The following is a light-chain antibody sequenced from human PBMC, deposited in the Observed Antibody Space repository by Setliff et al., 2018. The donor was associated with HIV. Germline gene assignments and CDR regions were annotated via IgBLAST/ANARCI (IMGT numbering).Light chain of an antibody. Sequence: QSALTQPASVSGSPGQSITMSCTGTSSDVGGYNYVSWYQQHPGKPPKLIIYEVSNRPSGVSNRFSGSKSGNTASLTISGLQAEDEADYYCSSYTSIYTYVFGTGTKVTVL. CDR2: EVS. CDR1: SSDVGGYNY. J-gene: IGLJ1*01. CDR3: SSYTSIYTYV. V-gene: IGLV2-14*01.